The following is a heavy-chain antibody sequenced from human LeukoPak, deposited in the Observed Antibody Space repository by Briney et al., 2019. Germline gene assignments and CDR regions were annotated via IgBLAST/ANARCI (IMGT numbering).Heavy chain of an antibody. CDR2: INPNSGGT. D-gene: IGHD3-10*01. V-gene: IGHV1-2*02. Sequence: HGASVKVSCKASGYTFTGYYMHWVRQAPGQGLEWMGWINPNSGGTNYAQKFQGRVTMTTDTSTSTAYMELRSLRSDDTAVYYCARISSSGLTMVRGVMIWGQGTLVTVSS. J-gene: IGHJ4*02. CDR3: ARISSSGLTMVRGVMI. CDR1: GYTFTGYY.